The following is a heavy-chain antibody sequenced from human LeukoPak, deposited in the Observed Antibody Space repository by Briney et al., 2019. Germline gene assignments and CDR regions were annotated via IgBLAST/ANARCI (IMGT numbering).Heavy chain of an antibody. CDR2: IIPIFGRA. CDR1: GGTFSSYA. Sequence: GATVTVWCTASGGTFSSYAISWVRQAPGQGLEWMGGIIPIFGRANYAQKFQGRVTITADESTSTAYMELSSLRSEDTAVYYCARDPVYYYGSGSYSTRPHYYGMDVWGQGTTVAVSS. V-gene: IGHV1-69*13. D-gene: IGHD3-10*01. J-gene: IGHJ6*02. CDR3: ARDPVYYYGSGSYSTRPHYYGMDV.